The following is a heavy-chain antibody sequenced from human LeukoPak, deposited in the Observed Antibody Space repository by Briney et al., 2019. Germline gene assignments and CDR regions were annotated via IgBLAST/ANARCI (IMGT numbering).Heavy chain of an antibody. CDR1: GDSISSGGYS. CDR3: ARSPLAFYDSSGYPRVWFDP. J-gene: IGHJ5*02. Sequence: PSQTLPLTCTVSGDSISSGGYSWSWIRQPPGKGLEWIGYIYHIGYISQSGNIYQNPSLKSRVTISLDTSRNQFSLKLSSVTAADTAVYYCARSPLAFYDSSGYPRVWFDPWGQGTLVTVSS. CDR2: ISQSGNI. D-gene: IGHD3-22*01. V-gene: IGHV4-30-2*01.